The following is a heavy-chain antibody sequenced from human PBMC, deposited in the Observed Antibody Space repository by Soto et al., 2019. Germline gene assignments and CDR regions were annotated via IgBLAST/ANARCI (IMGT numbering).Heavy chain of an antibody. D-gene: IGHD3-3*01. V-gene: IGHV3-7*03. CDR1: GFTFSSYW. J-gene: IGHJ6*02. Sequence: EVQLVESGGGLVQPGGSLRLSCVASGFTFSSYWMSWVRQAPGKGLEWVANIKQDGSEKYYVDSVKGRFTISRDNAKNSLYLQMNSLRAEDTAVYYCARGRYDFWSGYIYYYYYGMDVWGQGTTVTVSS. CDR3: ARGRYDFWSGYIYYYYYGMDV. CDR2: IKQDGSEK.